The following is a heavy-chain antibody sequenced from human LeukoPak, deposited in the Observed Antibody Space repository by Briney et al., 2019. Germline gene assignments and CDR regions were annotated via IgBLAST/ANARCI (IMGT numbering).Heavy chain of an antibody. CDR2: ISSSGSTI. Sequence: PGGSLRLSCAASGFTFSSYEMNWVRQAPGKGLEWVSYISSSGSTIYYADSVKGRFTISRDNAKNSLYLQMNSLRAEDTAVYYCARDSGYCRGGSCYSFDYWGQGTLITVSS. CDR3: ARDSGYCRGGSCYSFDY. CDR1: GFTFSSYE. V-gene: IGHV3-48*03. J-gene: IGHJ4*02. D-gene: IGHD2-15*01.